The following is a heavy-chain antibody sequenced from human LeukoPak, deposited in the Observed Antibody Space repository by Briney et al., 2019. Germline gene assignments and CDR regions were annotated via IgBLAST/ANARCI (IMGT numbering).Heavy chain of an antibody. CDR1: GYTFTSYG. D-gene: IGHD2-15*01. CDR2: INPNTGGT. CDR3: AIAGGGSDAFDI. J-gene: IGHJ3*02. Sequence: ASVKVSCKASGYTFTSYGISWVRQAPGQGLEWMGRINPNTGGTKYTQNLQGRVTMTRDTSISTAYMELSRLRSDDTALYYCAIAGGGSDAFDIWGHGTMVTVSS. V-gene: IGHV1-2*06.